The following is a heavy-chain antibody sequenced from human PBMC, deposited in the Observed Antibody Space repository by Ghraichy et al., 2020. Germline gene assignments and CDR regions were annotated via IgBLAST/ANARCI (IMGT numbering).Heavy chain of an antibody. D-gene: IGHD3-16*01. CDR1: GYTFNSLG. CDR2: INTNSGNP. V-gene: IGHV7-4-1*02. J-gene: IGHJ4*02. CDR3: ARDNRIGGKDLDY. Sequence: ASVKVSCKISGYTFNSLGINWVRQAPGHGLDWMGWINTNSGNPTYAQGFTGRFVFSLDTSVGTAYLQISNLKPEDTAVYYCARDNRIGGKDLDYWGQGTLVIVSS.